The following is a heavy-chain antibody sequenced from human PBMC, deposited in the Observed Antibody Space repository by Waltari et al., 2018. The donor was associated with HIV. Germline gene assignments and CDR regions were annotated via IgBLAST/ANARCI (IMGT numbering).Heavy chain of an antibody. D-gene: IGHD3-16*01. CDR2: IKIKTDGGTT. V-gene: IGHV3-15*01. Sequence: EVQLVGSGGGLVKPGGSLCLSCAVSGFSFGNDWFNWVRQAPGKGLEWVGRIKIKTDGGTTDYAAPVKGRFTISRDDSKNTLSLQMNSLKTEDTAVYYCTTAPGGERDWGQGTLVTVSS. CDR1: GFSFGNDW. CDR3: TTAPGGERD. J-gene: IGHJ4*02.